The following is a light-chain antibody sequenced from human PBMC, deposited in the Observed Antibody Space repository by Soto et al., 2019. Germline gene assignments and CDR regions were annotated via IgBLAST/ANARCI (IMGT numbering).Light chain of an antibody. CDR1: QSISSW. J-gene: IGKJ2*01. Sequence: QMTQSPSALSASVGDRVTITCRASQSISSWLAWYQQKPGKAPKLLIYDASSLESGVPSRFSGSGSGTEFTLTISSLQPDDFATYYCQQYDSYSPSFGQGTKVDIK. CDR2: DAS. CDR3: QQYDSYSPS. V-gene: IGKV1-5*01.